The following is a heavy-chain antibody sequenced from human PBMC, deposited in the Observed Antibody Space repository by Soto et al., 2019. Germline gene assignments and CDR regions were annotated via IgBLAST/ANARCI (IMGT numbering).Heavy chain of an antibody. V-gene: IGHV1-46*01. CDR2: INPSGGST. CDR3: ASGLIYDSSGSYFAY. J-gene: IGHJ4*02. D-gene: IGHD3-22*01. CDR1: GYTFTSYY. Sequence: QVQLVQSGAEVKKPGASVKVSCKASGYTFTSYYMHWVRQAPGQGLEWMGIINPSGGSTRSAQKCQGRVTMATDTSASPVFMGLSSLRSGDTAVYYCASGLIYDSSGSYFAYWGQGTLVTVSS.